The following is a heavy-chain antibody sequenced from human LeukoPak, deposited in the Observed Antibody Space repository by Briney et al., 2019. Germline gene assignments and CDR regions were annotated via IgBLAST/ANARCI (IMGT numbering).Heavy chain of an antibody. CDR1: AGSISSYY. V-gene: IGHV4-59*01. Sequence: KPSETLSLTCTVSAGSISSYYWSWIRQPPGKGLEWIGYIYSSGSTNYNPSLKSRVTISVDTSKNQFSLKLSSVTAADTAVCYCARVDEGGYYYYGMDVWGQGTTVTVSS. CDR2: IYSSGST. D-gene: IGHD3-16*01. J-gene: IGHJ6*02. CDR3: ARVDEGGYYYYGMDV.